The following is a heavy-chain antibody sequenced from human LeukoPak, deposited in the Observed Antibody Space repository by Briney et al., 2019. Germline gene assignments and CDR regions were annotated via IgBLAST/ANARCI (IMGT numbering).Heavy chain of an antibody. Sequence: ASVKVSFKASGYTFTAYYIYWVRQAPGQGLEWMGWISPNSGVTNYAQKFQGRGTMTRDTSINTAYMELSSLTSDDTAVYYCARGGGYTYGYLGYWGQGTLVT. J-gene: IGHJ4*02. D-gene: IGHD5-18*01. CDR1: GYTFTAYY. CDR2: ISPNSGVT. V-gene: IGHV1-2*02. CDR3: ARGGGYTYGYLGY.